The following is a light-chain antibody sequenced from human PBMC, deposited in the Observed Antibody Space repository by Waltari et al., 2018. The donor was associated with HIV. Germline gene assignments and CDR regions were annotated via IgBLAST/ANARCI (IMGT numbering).Light chain of an antibody. CDR1: PSNIGDSN. CDR3: SVWDVSLSNWL. Sequence: QSVVTQPPSVSQTAGQTVIISCSGGPSNIGDSNVNWYQKLPETPPILCIYSNKERPTGVPDRFSGSKSGTSASLAITGLLSEDEAEYYCSVWDVSLSNWLFGGGTKLTVL. J-gene: IGLJ3*02. CDR2: SNK. V-gene: IGLV1-44*01.